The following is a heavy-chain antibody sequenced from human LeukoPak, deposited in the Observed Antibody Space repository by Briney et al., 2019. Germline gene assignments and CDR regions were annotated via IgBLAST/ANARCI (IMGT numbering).Heavy chain of an antibody. CDR3: LRSTIFGGVVELFDP. CDR1: GVTFSSYA. J-gene: IGHJ5*02. V-gene: IGHV3-30*04. D-gene: IGHD3-3*01. CDR2: ISYDGSNK. Sequence: PGRSLRLSCAASGVTFSSYAMHWVRQAPGKGLEWVAVISYDGSNKYYADSVKGRFTISSANSKNTLFLQMNRPTAEATVFYYVLRSTIFGGVVELFDPCGQGPVVIVS.